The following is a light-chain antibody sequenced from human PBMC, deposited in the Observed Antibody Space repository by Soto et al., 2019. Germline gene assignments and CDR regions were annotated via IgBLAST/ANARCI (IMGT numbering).Light chain of an antibody. V-gene: IGKV3-20*01. Sequence: EFVLTQSPGTLSLSPGERATLSCRASQSISTSSLAWYRQKPGQAPRLLIYGAFNRATGIPDRFSGGGSGTDFTLTITRLEPEDFAVYYCQYYGNSPLTFGQGTKV. CDR3: QYYGNSPLT. CDR1: QSISTSS. CDR2: GAF. J-gene: IGKJ1*01.